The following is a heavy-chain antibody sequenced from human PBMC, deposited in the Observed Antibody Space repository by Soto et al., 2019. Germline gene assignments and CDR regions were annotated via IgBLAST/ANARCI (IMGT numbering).Heavy chain of an antibody. J-gene: IGHJ6*03. CDR3: VRDDFSINYYYYYIDV. CDR2: ISGSDDST. Sequence: PGGSLRLSCAASGFTFSSYAMSWVRQAPGKGLEWVSSISGSDDSTYYADSVKGRFTISRDISKNTLYLQMDSLRVEDTAVYFCVRDDFSINYYYYYIDVWGQGTTVTVSS. V-gene: IGHV3-23*01. D-gene: IGHD4-4*01. CDR1: GFTFSSYA.